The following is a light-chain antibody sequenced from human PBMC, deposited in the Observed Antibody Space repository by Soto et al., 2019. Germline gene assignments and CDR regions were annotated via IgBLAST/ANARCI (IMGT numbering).Light chain of an antibody. CDR2: DVN. CDR3: TSYASSSTYV. J-gene: IGLJ1*01. CDR1: SSDVGGYNY. Sequence: QSALTQPASVSGSPGQSITISCTGTSSDVGGYNYVSWHQQHPGKAPKLMIYDVNNRPSGVSNRFSGYKSGNTASLTISGLQAEDEADYYCTSYASSSTYVFGTGTKVTVL. V-gene: IGLV2-14*01.